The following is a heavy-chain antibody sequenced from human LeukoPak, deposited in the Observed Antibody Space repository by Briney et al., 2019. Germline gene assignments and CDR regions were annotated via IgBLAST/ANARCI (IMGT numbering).Heavy chain of an antibody. J-gene: IGHJ4*02. CDR2: IWYDGSNK. CDR3: AREGTKIQLWLRPKYYFDY. Sequence: PGGSLRLSCAASGFTFSSYGMHWVRRAPGKGLEWVAVIWYDGSNKYYADSVKGRFTISRDNSKNTLYLQMNSLRAEDTAVYYCAREGTKIQLWLRPKYYFDYWGQGTLVTVSS. CDR1: GFTFSSYG. D-gene: IGHD5-18*01. V-gene: IGHV3-33*01.